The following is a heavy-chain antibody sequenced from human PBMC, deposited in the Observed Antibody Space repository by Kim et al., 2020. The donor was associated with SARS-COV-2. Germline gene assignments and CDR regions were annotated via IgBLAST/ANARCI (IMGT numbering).Heavy chain of an antibody. Sequence: KGRFTISRDNAKNSLYLQMNSLRAEDTAVYYCARDRGEKTIFGPYYYMDVWGKGTTVTVSS. D-gene: IGHD3-3*01. J-gene: IGHJ6*03. V-gene: IGHV3-11*06. CDR3: ARDRGEKTIFGPYYYMDV.